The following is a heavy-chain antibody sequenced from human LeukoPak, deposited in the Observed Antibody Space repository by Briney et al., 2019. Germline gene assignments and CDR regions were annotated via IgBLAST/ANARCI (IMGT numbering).Heavy chain of an antibody. Sequence: ESLRLTCAASGFTFSSYAMSWVRQAPRKGLQWVSGVTGNGGSTGYDHSVKGRCTISRDNSKNPVNLEMNSRRVEDPGVYYCAERRGGVAASFEYWGQGTLVTVSS. D-gene: IGHD6-19*01. V-gene: IGHV3-23*01. CDR1: GFTFSSYA. CDR2: VTGNGGST. CDR3: AERRGGVAASFEY. J-gene: IGHJ4*02.